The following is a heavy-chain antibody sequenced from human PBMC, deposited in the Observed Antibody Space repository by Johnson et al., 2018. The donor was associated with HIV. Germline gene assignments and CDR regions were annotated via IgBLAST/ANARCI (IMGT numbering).Heavy chain of an antibody. Sequence: VQLVESGGGVVQPGGSLRVPCAASGFTFNIHGVHWVRRAPGQGLEWVAYIQNDGSNQYYRDSVKGRITVSRDISKNTLYLQMNSLRAEDTAVYYCARPQGTGDAFDIWGQGTMVTVSS. J-gene: IGHJ3*02. CDR3: ARPQGTGDAFDI. CDR1: GFTFNIHG. CDR2: IQNDGSNQ. D-gene: IGHD1-1*01. V-gene: IGHV3-30*02.